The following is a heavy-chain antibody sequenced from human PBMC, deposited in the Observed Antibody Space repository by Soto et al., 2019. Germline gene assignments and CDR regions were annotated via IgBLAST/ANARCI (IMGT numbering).Heavy chain of an antibody. Sequence: QVQLVQSGAEVKKPGSSVKVSCKASGGTFSSYAISWVRQAPGQGLEWMGGIIPIFGTANYGQKFQGRVTITADESTSTAYMELSSLRSEDTAVYYCARGGTIFGVVIKYYYYGMDVWGQGTTVTVSS. D-gene: IGHD3-3*01. CDR2: IIPIFGTA. V-gene: IGHV1-69*01. J-gene: IGHJ6*02. CDR3: ARGGTIFGVVIKYYYYGMDV. CDR1: GGTFSSYA.